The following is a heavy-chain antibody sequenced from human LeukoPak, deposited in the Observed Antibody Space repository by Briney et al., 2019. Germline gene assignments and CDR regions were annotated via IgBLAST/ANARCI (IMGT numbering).Heavy chain of an antibody. CDR1: GYTFTSYD. J-gene: IGHJ5*02. CDR3: AREGSDSSGYYP. Sequence: ASVKVSCKASGYTFTSYDMNWVRLATGQGLEWMGWMNPNSGNTGYAQKFQGRVTITRNTSISTAYMELSSLRSEDTAVYYCAREGSDSSGYYPWGQGTLVTVSS. D-gene: IGHD3-22*01. CDR2: MNPNSGNT. V-gene: IGHV1-8*03.